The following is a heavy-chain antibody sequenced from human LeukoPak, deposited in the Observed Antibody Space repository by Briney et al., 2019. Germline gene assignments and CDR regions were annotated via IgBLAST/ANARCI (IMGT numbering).Heavy chain of an antibody. J-gene: IGHJ6*03. CDR2: VKQDGSEK. V-gene: IGHV3-7*01. CDR3: ARDGRGSGYYYGDYYIDV. D-gene: IGHD3-22*01. Sequence: GGSLRLSCAASGFTFSSYWMSWVRQAPGKGLEWVANVKQDGSEKYYVDSVKGRFTISRDNAKNSLYLQMNSLRAEDTAVYYCARDGRGSGYYYGDYYIDVWGKGTTVTVSS. CDR1: GFTFSSYW.